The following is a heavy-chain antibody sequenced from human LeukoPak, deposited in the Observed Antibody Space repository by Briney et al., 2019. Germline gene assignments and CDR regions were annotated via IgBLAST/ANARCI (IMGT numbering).Heavy chain of an antibody. CDR3: ARKGLLGSGKPWFDP. Sequence: VASVKVSCKASGYTFTSYDINWVRQASGQGLEWMGLMNPNSGNTASAQKFQGRVTMTTNTSISKAYMELTGLRSEDTALYFCARKGLLGSGKPWFDPRGQGTLVTVSS. V-gene: IGHV1-8*01. D-gene: IGHD2-15*01. CDR2: MNPNSGNT. CDR1: GYTFTSYD. J-gene: IGHJ5*02.